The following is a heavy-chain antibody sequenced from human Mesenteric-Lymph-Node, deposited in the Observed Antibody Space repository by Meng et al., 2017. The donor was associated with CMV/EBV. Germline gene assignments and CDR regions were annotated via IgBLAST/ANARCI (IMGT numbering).Heavy chain of an antibody. V-gene: IGHV3-23*03. CDR1: GFTFSSYA. J-gene: IGHJ6*02. D-gene: IGHD6-6*01. Sequence: GESLKISCAASGFTFSSYAMSWVRQAPGKGLEWVSVIYSGGSSTYYADSVKGRFTISRDNSKNTLYLQMNSLRAEDTAVYYCARDGVAARPIAWYYYYGMDVWGQGTTVTVSS. CDR2: IYSGGSST. CDR3: ARDGVAARPIAWYYYYGMDV.